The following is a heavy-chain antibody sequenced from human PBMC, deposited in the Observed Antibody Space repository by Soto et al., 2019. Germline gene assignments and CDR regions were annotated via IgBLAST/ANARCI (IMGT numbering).Heavy chain of an antibody. D-gene: IGHD6-13*01. J-gene: IGHJ5*02. CDR1: GGSISSGGYS. CDR3: ARANGWRAAAGPSVWFDP. CDR2: IYHSGST. V-gene: IGHV4-30-2*01. Sequence: PSETLSLTCAVSGGSISSGGYSWSWIRQPPGKGLEWIGYIYHSGSTYYNPSLKSRVTISVDRSKNQFSLELSSVTAADTAVYYCARANGWRAAAGPSVWFDPWGQGTLVTVSS.